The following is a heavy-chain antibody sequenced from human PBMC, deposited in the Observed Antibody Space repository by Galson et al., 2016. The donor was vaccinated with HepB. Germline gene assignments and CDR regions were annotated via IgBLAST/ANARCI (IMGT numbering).Heavy chain of an antibody. J-gene: IGHJ4*02. V-gene: IGHV3-74*03. CDR1: GFAFNNYW. D-gene: IGHD2-15*01. CDR2: VDTDGSSI. Sequence: SLRLSCAASGFAFNNYWIHWVRQAPGKGLGWVSRVDTDGSSIKYADSVKGRFTISRDNAKNTVNLEMKGLRAEDAALYYCVRVAGCRDGRCSLWLDWGQGALVTVSS. CDR3: VRVAGCRDGRCSLWLD.